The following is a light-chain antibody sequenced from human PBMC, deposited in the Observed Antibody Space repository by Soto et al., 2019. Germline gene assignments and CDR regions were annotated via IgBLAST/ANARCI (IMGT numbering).Light chain of an antibody. CDR2: DVS. J-gene: IGLJ1*01. CDR1: SSDVGGYSY. Sequence: QSALTQPRSVSGSPGHSVTISCTGTSSDVGGYSYVSWYQQHPGKAPKLMISDVSKRPSGVPDRFSGSKFGNTASLTISGLQAEDEADYYCCSYSGDFTYFFGSGTKLTVL. V-gene: IGLV2-11*01. CDR3: CSYSGDFTYF.